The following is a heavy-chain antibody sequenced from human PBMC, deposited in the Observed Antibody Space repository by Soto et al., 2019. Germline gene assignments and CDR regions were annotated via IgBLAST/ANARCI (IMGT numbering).Heavy chain of an antibody. J-gene: IGHJ6*02. CDR2: ISAYNGNT. CDR3: ARASQMVINPSYYAMDV. D-gene: IGHD3-22*01. Sequence: ASVKVSCKASGYTFTSYGISWVRQAPGQGLEWMGWISAYNGNTNYAQKLQGRVTMTRDTSVYTAYMELSSLRSDDAAVYYCARASQMVINPSYYAMDVWGQGTTVTVSS. V-gene: IGHV1-18*04. CDR1: GYTFTSYG.